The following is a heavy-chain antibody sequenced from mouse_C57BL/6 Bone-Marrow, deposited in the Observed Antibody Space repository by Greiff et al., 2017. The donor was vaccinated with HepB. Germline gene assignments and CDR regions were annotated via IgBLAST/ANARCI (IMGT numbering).Heavy chain of an antibody. CDR1: GYTFTSYW. D-gene: IGHD2-14*01. V-gene: IGHV1-69*01. Sequence: VQLQQPGAELVMPGASVKLSCKASGYTFTSYWMHWVKQRPGQGLEWIGEIDPSDSYTNYNQKFKGKSTLTVDKSSSTAYMQLRSLTSEDSAVYYCARGGTYSYYFDYWGQGTTLTVSS. CDR3: ARGGTYSYYFDY. CDR2: IDPSDSYT. J-gene: IGHJ2*01.